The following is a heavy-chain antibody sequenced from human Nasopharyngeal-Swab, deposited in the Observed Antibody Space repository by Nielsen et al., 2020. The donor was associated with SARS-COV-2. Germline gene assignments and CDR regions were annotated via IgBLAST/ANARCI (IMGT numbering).Heavy chain of an antibody. V-gene: IGHV3-30-3*01. J-gene: IGHJ6*02. CDR2: ISYDGSIK. D-gene: IGHD5-12*01. CDR3: AKDRDSGDDSGEYYHYYGMDV. CDR1: GFTLSTYA. Sequence: GESLKISCEASGFTLSTYAMHWVRQAPGKGLEWVAVISYDGSIKKSADSVKGRFTISRDNSKNTLDLQMNSLRAEDTAMYYCAKDRDSGDDSGEYYHYYGMDVWGQGTSVTVS.